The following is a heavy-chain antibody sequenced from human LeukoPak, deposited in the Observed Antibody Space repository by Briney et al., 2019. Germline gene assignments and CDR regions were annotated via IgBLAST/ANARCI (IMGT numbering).Heavy chain of an antibody. CDR2: IIPIVVMA. CDR3: ASYQVYYYDSSGQTEQKYYFDY. Sequence: SVRVCCKPYGRTFSSYAISWVRQAPGHGLEWTSRIIPIVVMANYAQKFQGRVTITADKSTSTAYMALRSLRSEDTAVYYCASYQVYYYDSSGQTEQKYYFDYWGQGTLVTVSS. V-gene: IGHV1-69*04. CDR1: GRTFSSYA. J-gene: IGHJ4*02. D-gene: IGHD3-22*01.